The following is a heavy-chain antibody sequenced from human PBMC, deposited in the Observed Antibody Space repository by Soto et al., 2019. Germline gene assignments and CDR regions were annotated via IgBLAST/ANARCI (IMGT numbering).Heavy chain of an antibody. D-gene: IGHD1-1*01. CDR1: DGSVSSGSYY. J-gene: IGHJ5*02. Sequence: PSETLYLTCTVSDGSVSSGSYYWSWIRQPPGKGLEWIGYMYNSGSTNYNPSLKSRVIISVDKSKSQCSLRLISVTAADTAVYYCTREQSDDTYFDPWGHGTLVTVSS. CDR2: MYNSGST. CDR3: TREQSDDTYFDP. V-gene: IGHV4-61*01.